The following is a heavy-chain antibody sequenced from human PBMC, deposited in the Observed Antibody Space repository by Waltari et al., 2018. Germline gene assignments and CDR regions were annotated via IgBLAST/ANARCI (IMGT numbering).Heavy chain of an antibody. CDR3: AKGGWPAVSTGCFGH. CDR1: GLGARAQV. Sequence: EVQLVESGGGFVLPGGSPRLSCACPGLGARAQVISWVRKSPGKGLGGVAVIYRNGDTHFADSVKGRFTLSKDNANNTVHLHMTSLRVDDTAVYYCAKGGWPAVSTGCFGHWGLGTLVTVSS. CDR2: IYRNGDT. D-gene: IGHD6-19*01. V-gene: IGHV3-53*01. J-gene: IGHJ5*02.